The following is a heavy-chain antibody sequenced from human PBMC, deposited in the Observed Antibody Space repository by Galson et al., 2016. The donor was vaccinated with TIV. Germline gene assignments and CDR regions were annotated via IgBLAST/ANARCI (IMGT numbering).Heavy chain of an antibody. Sequence: SLRLSCAASGFTFNYYWMSWVRQAPGKGLEWVANINQYGSETYYVDSVRGRFTISGDNAKTSLFLQMNSLRPDDTAMYYCATRGYYFEHWGQGTMVSVSS. CDR3: ATRGYYFEH. J-gene: IGHJ4*02. D-gene: IGHD3-10*01. CDR2: INQYGSET. CDR1: GFTFNYYW. V-gene: IGHV3-7*01.